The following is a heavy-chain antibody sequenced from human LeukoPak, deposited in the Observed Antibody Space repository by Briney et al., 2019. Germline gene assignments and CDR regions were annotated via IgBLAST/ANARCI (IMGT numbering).Heavy chain of an antibody. CDR1: GFTFSAYD. CDR2: ISGSGGST. J-gene: IGHJ4*02. Sequence: PGGSLRLSCAASGFTFSAYDMTWVRQAPGKGLEWVSAISGSGGSTYYADSVKGRFTISRDNSKNTLYLQMNSLRAEDTAVYYCAKGPFDWLFYFDYWGQGTLVTVSS. CDR3: AKGPFDWLFYFDY. V-gene: IGHV3-23*01. D-gene: IGHD3-9*01.